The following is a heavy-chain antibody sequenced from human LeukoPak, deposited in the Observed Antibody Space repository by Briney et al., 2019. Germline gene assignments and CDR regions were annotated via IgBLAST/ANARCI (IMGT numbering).Heavy chain of an antibody. CDR1: GFTFSSYA. CDR3: ARDPGIAAATFYYFDY. J-gene: IGHJ4*02. Sequence: GGSLRLSCAASGFTFSSYAMHWVRQAPGKGLEWVAVISYDGSNKCYADSVKGRFTISRDNSKNTLYLQMNSLRAEDTAVYYCARDPGIAAATFYYFDYWGQGTLVTVSS. D-gene: IGHD6-13*01. V-gene: IGHV3-30-3*01. CDR2: ISYDGSNK.